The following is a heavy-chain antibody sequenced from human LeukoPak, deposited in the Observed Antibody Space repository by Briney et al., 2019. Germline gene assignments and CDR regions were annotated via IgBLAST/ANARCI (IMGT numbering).Heavy chain of an antibody. CDR3: VKDNPFDY. J-gene: IGHJ4*02. V-gene: IGHV3-30*02. D-gene: IGHD1-14*01. CDR1: GFTFSNYG. CDR2: IRYDGNNK. Sequence: PGGSLRLSCGASGFTFSNYGMLWVRQAPGKGLEWVAFIRYDGNNKLYADSMKGQFTISRDNSQNTLYLHINSLRAEDTAVYYCVKDNPFDYWGQGTLVTVSS.